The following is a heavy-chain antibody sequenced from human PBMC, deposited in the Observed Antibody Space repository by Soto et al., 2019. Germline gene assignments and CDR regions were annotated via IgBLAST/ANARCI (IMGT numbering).Heavy chain of an antibody. D-gene: IGHD6-6*01. V-gene: IGHV4-34*01. Sequence: SETLSLTCIVSGGPISDFYWSWIRQPPGKGLEWIGEINHSGSTNDNPSLKSRVTISGDTSKNQFSLKLSSVTASDTAVYYCARGRGRSIAARPNYYCMDVWGQGTTVTVSS. CDR3: ARGRGRSIAARPNYYCMDV. CDR1: GGPISDFY. J-gene: IGHJ6*02. CDR2: INHSGST.